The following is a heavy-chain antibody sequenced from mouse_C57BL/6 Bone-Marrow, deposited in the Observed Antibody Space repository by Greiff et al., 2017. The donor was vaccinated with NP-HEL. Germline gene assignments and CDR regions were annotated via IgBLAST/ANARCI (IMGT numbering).Heavy chain of an antibody. D-gene: IGHD1-1*01. CDR3: ARETVVATGAY. CDR2: IDPSDSYT. Sequence: QVQLKQPGAELVMPGASVKLSCKASGYTFTSYWMHWVKQRPGQGLEWIGEIDPSDSYTNYNQKFKGKSTLTVDKSSSTAYMQLSSLTSEDSAVYYCARETVVATGAYWGQGTLVTVSA. CDR1: GYTFTSYW. J-gene: IGHJ3*01. V-gene: IGHV1-69*01.